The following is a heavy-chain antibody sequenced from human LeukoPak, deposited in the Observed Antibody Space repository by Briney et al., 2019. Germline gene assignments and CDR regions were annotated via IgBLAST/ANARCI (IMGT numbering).Heavy chain of an antibody. D-gene: IGHD2-8*02. V-gene: IGHV3-64D*06. Sequence: GGSLRLSCSASGFTFSTYAMHWVRQAPGKGLEYVSSINSNGNDTYYTDSVKGRFTISRDNSKNTLYLHMGNLRPEDTALYYCLKDLTGVGDHWGQGTLVTVSS. CDR2: INSNGNDT. CDR3: LKDLTGVGDH. J-gene: IGHJ4*02. CDR1: GFTFSTYA.